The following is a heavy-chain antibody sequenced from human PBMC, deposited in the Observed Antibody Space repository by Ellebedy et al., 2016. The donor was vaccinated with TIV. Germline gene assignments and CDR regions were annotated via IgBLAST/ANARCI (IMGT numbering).Heavy chain of an antibody. D-gene: IGHD1-26*01. CDR2: MSYSGST. CDR3: ASRASGRSDLGRVVYFDY. CDR1: GASITTYY. V-gene: IGHV4-59*08. Sequence: MPSETLSLTCNVSGASITTYYWNWIRQSPGKGLEWIGYMSYSGSTNYNSSLKSRVTISVDTSKNQFSLRLSSVTAADTAVYYCASRASGRSDLGRVVYFDYWGQGTLVTVSS. J-gene: IGHJ4*02.